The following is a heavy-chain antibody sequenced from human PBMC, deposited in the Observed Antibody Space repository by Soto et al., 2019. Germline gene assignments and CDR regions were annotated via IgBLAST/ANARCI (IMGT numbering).Heavy chain of an antibody. CDR1: GFTFGDYA. D-gene: IGHD3-10*01. V-gene: IGHV3-49*03. J-gene: IGHJ6*03. CDR3: TRDTIWFGELSQKYYYYYYMDV. CDR2: IRSKAYGGTT. Sequence: GGSLRLSCTASGFTFGDYAMSWFRQAPGKGLEWVGFIRSKAYGGTTEYAASVKGRFTISRDDSKSIAYLQMNSLKTEDTAVYCCTRDTIWFGELSQKYYYYYYMDVWGKGTTVTV.